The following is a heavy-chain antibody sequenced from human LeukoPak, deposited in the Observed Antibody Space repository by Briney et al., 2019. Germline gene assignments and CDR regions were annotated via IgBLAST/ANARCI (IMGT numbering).Heavy chain of an antibody. CDR2: ITTNTGNP. D-gene: IGHD6-6*01. CDR3: ARDLEQLVRENWLDP. V-gene: IGHV7-4-1*02. J-gene: IGHJ5*02. CDR1: GYTFTSYA. Sequence: ASVKVSCKASGYTFTSYAMNWVRQAPGQGLEWMGWITTNTGNPTYAQGFTGRFVFSLDTSVSTAYLQISSLKAEDTAVYYCARDLEQLVRENWLDPWGQGTLVTVSS.